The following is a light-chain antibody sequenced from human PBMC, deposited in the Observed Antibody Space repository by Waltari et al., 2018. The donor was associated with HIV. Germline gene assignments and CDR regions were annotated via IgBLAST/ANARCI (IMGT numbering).Light chain of an antibody. V-gene: IGLV5-45*02. CDR2: YKSDSDK. J-gene: IGLJ3*02. Sequence: QAVLTQPSSLPASPGASASLTCTLRSGLTVGTYPINWYQPKPGSPPQYLLRYKSDSDKQQGSGVPSRFSGSKDASANAGILLISGLQSEDEADYYCMIWYSSAGVFGGGTKLTVL. CDR1: SGLTVGTYP. CDR3: MIWYSSAGV.